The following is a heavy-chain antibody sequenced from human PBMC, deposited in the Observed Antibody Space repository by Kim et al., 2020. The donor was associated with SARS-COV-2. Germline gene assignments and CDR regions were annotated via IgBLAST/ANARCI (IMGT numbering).Heavy chain of an antibody. J-gene: IGHJ4*02. CDR1: GFTFSSYS. CDR3: ARDRSSWVTTMVRGRNLYYFDY. Sequence: GGSLRLSCAASGFTFSSYSMNWVRQAPGKGLEWVSSISSSSSYIYYADSVKGRFTISRDNAKNSLYLQMNSLGAEDTAVYYCARDRSSWVTTMVRGRNLYYFDYWGQGTLVTVST. V-gene: IGHV3-21*01. CDR2: ISSSSSYI. D-gene: IGHD3-10*01.